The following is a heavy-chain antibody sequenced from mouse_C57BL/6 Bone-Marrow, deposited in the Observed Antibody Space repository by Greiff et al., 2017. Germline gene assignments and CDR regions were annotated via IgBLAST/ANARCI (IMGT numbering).Heavy chain of an antibody. CDR3: ARGLYYGSSYYFDY. Sequence: EVQGVESGGGLVKPGGSLKLSCAASGFTFSDYGMHWVRQAPEKGLEWVAYISSGSSTIYYADTVKGRFTISRDNAKNTLFLQMTSLRSEDTAMYYCARGLYYGSSYYFDYWGQGTTLTVSS. D-gene: IGHD1-1*01. CDR1: GFTFSDYG. V-gene: IGHV5-17*01. CDR2: ISSGSSTI. J-gene: IGHJ2*01.